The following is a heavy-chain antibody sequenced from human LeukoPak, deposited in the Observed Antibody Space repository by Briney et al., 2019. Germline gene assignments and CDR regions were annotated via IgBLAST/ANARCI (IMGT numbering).Heavy chain of an antibody. CDR3: ASAPRWNYYYYGMDV. Sequence: ASVKVSCKASGGTFSSYAISWVRQAPRQGLEWMGGIIPIFGTANYAQKFQGRVTITADESTSTAYMELSSLRSEDTAVYYCASAPRWNYYYYGMDVWGQGTTVTVSS. V-gene: IGHV1-69*13. CDR1: GGTFSSYA. J-gene: IGHJ6*02. CDR2: IIPIFGTA. D-gene: IGHD1-1*01.